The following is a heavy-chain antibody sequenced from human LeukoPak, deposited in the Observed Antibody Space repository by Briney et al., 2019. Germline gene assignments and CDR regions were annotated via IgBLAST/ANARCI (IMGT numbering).Heavy chain of an antibody. D-gene: IGHD1-26*01. J-gene: IGHJ4*02. CDR2: ISSSSSYI. Sequence: PGGSLRLSCAASGFTLSSYSMNWVRQAPGKGLEWVSSISSSSSYIYYADSVKGRFTISRDNAKNSLYLQMNSLRAEDTAVYYCARDLSGSYYSTRYFDYWGQGTLVTLSS. CDR1: GFTLSSYS. V-gene: IGHV3-21*01. CDR3: ARDLSGSYYSTRYFDY.